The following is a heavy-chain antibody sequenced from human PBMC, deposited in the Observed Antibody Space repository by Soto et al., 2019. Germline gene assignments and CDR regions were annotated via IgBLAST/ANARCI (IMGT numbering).Heavy chain of an antibody. CDR1: GDSITSYY. D-gene: IGHD3-16*01. CDR2: IYYSGST. V-gene: IGHV4-59*08. CDR3: ARRWGSAFDI. J-gene: IGHJ3*02. Sequence: SETLSLTCTVSGDSITSYYWSWIRQPPGKGLEWIGYIYYSGSTNYNPSLKSRVTISVDTSKNQFSLKLSSVTAADTAVYYCARRWGSAFDIWGQGTMVTVSS.